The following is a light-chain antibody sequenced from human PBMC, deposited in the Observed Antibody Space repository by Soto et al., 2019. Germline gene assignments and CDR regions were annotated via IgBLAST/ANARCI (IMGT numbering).Light chain of an antibody. Sequence: DIVMTQSPLSLPVTPGEPASISCSSSQSLLQSNGYNYLDWYLQKPGQSPQLLIYFCSYRASGVPDKFSGSASCTYCTLKIMRVAAEDVGVYYCMQSQQSPQTFGQGTKVEI. V-gene: IGKV2-28*01. J-gene: IGKJ1*01. CDR1: QSLLQSNGYNY. CDR3: MQSQQSPQT. CDR2: FCS.